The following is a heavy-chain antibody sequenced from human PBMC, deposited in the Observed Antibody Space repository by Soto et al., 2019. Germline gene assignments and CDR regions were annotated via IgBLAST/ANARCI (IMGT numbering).Heavy chain of an antibody. CDR2: ISGSGGST. CDR1: GFTFSSYV. J-gene: IGHJ4*02. D-gene: IGHD6-13*01. V-gene: IGHV3-23*01. CDR3: AKVGAAAGTFDY. Sequence: EVQLLESGGGLVQPGGSLRLSCAASGFTFSSYVMSWVRQAPGKGLEWVSAISGSGGSTYYADSVKGRFTISRDNSKNTLYLQMNSLRAEDTAVYYCAKVGAAAGTFDYWGQGTLVTVSS.